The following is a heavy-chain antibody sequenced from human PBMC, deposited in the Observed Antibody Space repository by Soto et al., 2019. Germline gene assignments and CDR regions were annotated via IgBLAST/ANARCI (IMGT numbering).Heavy chain of an antibody. D-gene: IGHD3-10*01. CDR2: IWYDGSNK. CDR1: GFTFSSYG. V-gene: IGHV3-33*01. J-gene: IGHJ6*02. Sequence: PGGSLRLSCAASGFTFSSYGMHWVGQAPGKGLEWVAVIWYDGSNKYYADSVKGRFTISRDNSKNTLYLQMNSLRAEDTAVYYCAREQYYGSGSYYEERNYYYYGMDVWGQGTTVTVSS. CDR3: AREQYYGSGSYYEERNYYYYGMDV.